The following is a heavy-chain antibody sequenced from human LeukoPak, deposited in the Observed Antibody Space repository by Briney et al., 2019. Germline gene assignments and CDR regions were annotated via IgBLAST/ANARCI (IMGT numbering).Heavy chain of an antibody. CDR3: ARVLPRDNWFDP. Sequence: TSQTLSLTCTVSGGSISSGDYYWSWIRQPSGKGLEWIGYIYYSGSTYYNPSLKSRVTISVDTSKNQFSLKLSSVTAADTAVYYCARVLPRDNWFDPWGQGTLVTVSS. D-gene: IGHD1-26*01. V-gene: IGHV4-30-4*01. CDR2: IYYSGST. CDR1: GGSISSGDYY. J-gene: IGHJ5*02.